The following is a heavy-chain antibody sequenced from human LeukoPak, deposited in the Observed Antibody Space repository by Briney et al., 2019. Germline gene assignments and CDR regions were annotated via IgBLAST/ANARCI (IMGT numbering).Heavy chain of an antibody. CDR3: AKSHLPNAYSGTYYCDY. D-gene: IGHD1-26*01. V-gene: IGHV3-30*02. CDR2: IRYDESKK. J-gene: IGHJ4*02. CDR1: GLTFSYYG. Sequence: GGSLRLSCAASGLTFSYYGMHWVRQAPGKGLEGVAFIRYDESKKFYGDSVKGGFTISRDNSKNTLYRQMNSLRTEDTAVYYCAKSHLPNAYSGTYYCDYWGQGTLVTVSS.